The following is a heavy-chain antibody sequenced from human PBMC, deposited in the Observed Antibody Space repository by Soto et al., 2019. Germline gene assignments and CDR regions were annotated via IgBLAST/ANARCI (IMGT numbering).Heavy chain of an antibody. Sequence: PGGSLRLSCTASGFTFGDYAMSWFRQAPGKGLEWVGFIRSKAYGGTTEYAASVKGRFTISRDDSKSIAYLQMNSLKTEDTAVYYCTRAFKGSGSYYYYYYGMDVWSQGTTVTVSS. CDR2: IRSKAYGGTT. V-gene: IGHV3-49*03. J-gene: IGHJ6*02. CDR1: GFTFGDYA. CDR3: TRAFKGSGSYYYYYYGMDV. D-gene: IGHD3-10*01.